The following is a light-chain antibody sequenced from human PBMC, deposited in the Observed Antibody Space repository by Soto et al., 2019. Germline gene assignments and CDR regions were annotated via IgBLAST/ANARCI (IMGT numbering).Light chain of an antibody. CDR1: NY. V-gene: IGKV1-27*01. CDR2: HAS. CDR3: QKYHSAPIT. Sequence: NYLAWYQQKPGTAPKVLIYHASNLQSGVPSRFSGSGSGTDFTLTISSLQPEDAATYYCQKYHSAPITFGQGTRLEIK. J-gene: IGKJ5*01.